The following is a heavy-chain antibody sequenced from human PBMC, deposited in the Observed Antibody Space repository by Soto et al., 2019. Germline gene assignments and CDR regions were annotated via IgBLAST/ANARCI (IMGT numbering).Heavy chain of an antibody. V-gene: IGHV3-21*06. CDR3: ARESEDLTSNFDY. CDR1: GFTFTRFS. CDR2: ISSTTNYI. J-gene: IGHJ4*02. Sequence: GGPLRLSXAASGFTFTRFSMNWVRQAPGKGLEWVSSISSTTNYIYYGDSMKGRFTISRDNAKNSLYLEMNSLRAEDTAVYYCARESEDLTSNFDYWGQGTLVTVSS.